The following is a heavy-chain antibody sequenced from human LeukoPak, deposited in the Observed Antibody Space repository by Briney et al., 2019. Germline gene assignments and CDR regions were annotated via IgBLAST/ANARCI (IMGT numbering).Heavy chain of an antibody. D-gene: IGHD6-13*01. J-gene: IGHJ6*02. CDR3: ARAAAGQKPTLDV. Sequence: PGGSLRLSCAASGFTLSAYWMHWVRQAPGKGLVWVSRINNDGSTTNYADSVKGRFTISRDNAKNTLYLQMNSLRAEDTAVYYCARAAAGQKPTLDVWGQGTTVTVSS. CDR2: INNDGSTT. V-gene: IGHV3-74*01. CDR1: GFTLSAYW.